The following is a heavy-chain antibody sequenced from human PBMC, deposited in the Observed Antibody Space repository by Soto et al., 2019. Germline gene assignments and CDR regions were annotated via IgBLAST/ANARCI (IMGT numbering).Heavy chain of an antibody. CDR2: ISYDGSNK. Sequence: QVQLMESGGGVVQPGRSLRLSCAASGFTFSSYAMHWVRQAPGKGLEWVAVISYDGSNKYYADSVKGRFTISRDNSKNTLYLQMNSLRAEDTAVYYCARRISTSSWGGMDVWGQGTTVTVSS. CDR3: ARRISTSSWGGMDV. V-gene: IGHV3-30-3*01. D-gene: IGHD2-2*01. J-gene: IGHJ6*02. CDR1: GFTFSSYA.